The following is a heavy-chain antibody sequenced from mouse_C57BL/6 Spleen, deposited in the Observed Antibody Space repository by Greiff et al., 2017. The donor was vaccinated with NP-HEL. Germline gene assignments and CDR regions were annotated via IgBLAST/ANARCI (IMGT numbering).Heavy chain of an antibody. CDR1: GYSITSGYY. D-gene: IGHD4-1*01. V-gene: IGHV3-6*01. CDR2: ISYDGSN. CDR3: ARGNWDDLFAY. Sequence: EVQLVESGPGLVKPSQSLSLTCSVTGYSITSGYYWNWIRQFPGNKLEWMGYISYDGSNNYNPSLKNRISITRDTSKNQFFLKLNSVTTEDTATYYCARGNWDDLFAYWGQGTLVTVSA. J-gene: IGHJ3*01.